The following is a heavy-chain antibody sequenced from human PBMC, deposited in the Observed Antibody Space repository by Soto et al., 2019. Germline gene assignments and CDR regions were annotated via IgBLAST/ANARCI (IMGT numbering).Heavy chain of an antibody. Sequence: QVQLVQSGAEVKKPGASVKVSCNTSGYTFTSDGISWMRQAPGQGLEWMGWISAYNGNTNYAQKLQGRVTMATDTAPSRAYMELRSLRSDATAMYDGAGDRGVTMVRGAEMAVWGKGSTVIVS. J-gene: IGHJ6*03. CDR2: ISAYNGNT. CDR3: AGDRGVTMVRGAEMAV. CDR1: GYTFTSDG. V-gene: IGHV1-18*01. D-gene: IGHD3-10*01.